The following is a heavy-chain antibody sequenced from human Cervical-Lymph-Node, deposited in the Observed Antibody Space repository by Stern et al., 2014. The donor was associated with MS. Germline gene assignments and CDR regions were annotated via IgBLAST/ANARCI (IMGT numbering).Heavy chain of an antibody. CDR3: ARRLVGTAAGKHAFDI. Sequence: ESGPTLVKPTQTLTLTCTFSGFSLSTSGVGVGWIRQPPGKALEWLALIYWDDDKRSSPSLKSRLTITKDTYKNQVVLTMTNMDPVDTATYYCARRLVGTAAGKHAFDIWGQGTRVTVSS. J-gene: IGHJ3*02. CDR1: GFSLSTSGVG. CDR2: IYWDDDK. V-gene: IGHV2-5*02. D-gene: IGHD6-13*01.